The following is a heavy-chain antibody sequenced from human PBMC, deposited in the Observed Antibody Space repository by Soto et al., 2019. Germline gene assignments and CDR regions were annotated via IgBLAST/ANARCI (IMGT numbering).Heavy chain of an antibody. CDR1: GFTFSSYA. CDR2: ISYDGSNK. CDR3: ARDTHDYGDYIDY. V-gene: IGHV3-30-3*01. Sequence: QVQLVESGGGVVQPGRSLRLSCAASGFTFSSYAMHWVRQAPGKGLEWVAVISYDGSNKYYADSVKGRFTISRDNSKNTLYLQMNSLRAEETAVYYCARDTHDYGDYIDYWGQGTLVTVSS. J-gene: IGHJ4*02. D-gene: IGHD4-17*01.